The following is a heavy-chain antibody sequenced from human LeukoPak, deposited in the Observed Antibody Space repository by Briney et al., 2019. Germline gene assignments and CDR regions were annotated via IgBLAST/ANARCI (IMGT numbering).Heavy chain of an antibody. Sequence: GGSLRLSCAASGFTFSSYEINWVRQAPGKGLEWVSAISGSGGSTYYADSVKGRFTISRDNSKNTLYLQMNSLRAEDTAVYYCAKAAGRGYNYGDYFDYWGQGTLVTVSS. CDR3: AKAAGRGYNYGDYFDY. D-gene: IGHD5-18*01. CDR1: GFTFSSYE. CDR2: ISGSGGST. J-gene: IGHJ4*02. V-gene: IGHV3-23*01.